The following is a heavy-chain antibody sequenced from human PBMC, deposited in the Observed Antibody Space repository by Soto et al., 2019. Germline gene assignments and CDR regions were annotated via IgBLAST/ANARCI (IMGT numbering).Heavy chain of an antibody. V-gene: IGHV4-39*01. CDR2: IYYSERTSYNSGST. J-gene: IGHJ5*02. Sequence: SETLSLTCTVSGDSMTSSSYYWGWIRQPPGKGLEWIGSIYYSERTSYNSGSTYYSPSPKSRVTISGDTSKSQFSLKLSSVTAADTAVYYCARHTRNQFDPWGQGTLVTVSS. CDR3: ARHTRNQFDP. CDR1: GDSMTSSSYY.